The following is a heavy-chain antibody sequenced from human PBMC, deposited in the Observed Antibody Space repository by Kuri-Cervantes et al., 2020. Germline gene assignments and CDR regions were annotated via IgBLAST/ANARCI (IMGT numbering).Heavy chain of an antibody. J-gene: IGHJ4*02. CDR3: ARVRYCSGGSCYGGYFDS. V-gene: IGHV3-7*01. Sequence: GESLKISCAASGFTFSSYWMSWVRQAPGKGLEWVANIKQDGSEKYYVDSVKGRFTISRDNTKNSLSLQINDLRAEDTAVYYCARVRYCSGGSCYGGYFDSWGQGTLVTVSS. CDR1: GFTFSSYW. CDR2: IKQDGSEK. D-gene: IGHD2-15*01.